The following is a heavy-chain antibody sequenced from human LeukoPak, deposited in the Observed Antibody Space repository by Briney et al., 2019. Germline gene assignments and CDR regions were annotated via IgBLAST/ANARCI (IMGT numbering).Heavy chain of an antibody. V-gene: IGHV1-69*15. CDR3: ARASQTFGTKYNVFDV. CDR2: ITPTFGTT. CDR1: GGAFSDFA. D-gene: IGHD3-16*01. Sequence: SVTVSFKTSGGAFSDFAIYWMRQAPGHGLEWMGRITPTFGTTNYAQKFEDRVTISLDGPTNTAYMEMSRLRSEDTAVYYCARASQTFGTKYNVFDVWGQGTMIIVSS. J-gene: IGHJ3*01.